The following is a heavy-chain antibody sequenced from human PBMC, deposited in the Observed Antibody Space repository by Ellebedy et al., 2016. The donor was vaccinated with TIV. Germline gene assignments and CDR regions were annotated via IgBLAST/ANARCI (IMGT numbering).Heavy chain of an antibody. CDR2: ISSSSSYI. Sequence: GGSLRLSXAASGFTFSSYSMNWVRQAPGKGLEWVSSISSSSSYIYYADSVKGRFTISRDNAKNSLYLQMNSLRAEDTAVYYCARANTQYCSGGSCYPDAFDIWGQGTMVTVSS. D-gene: IGHD2-15*01. J-gene: IGHJ3*02. CDR3: ARANTQYCSGGSCYPDAFDI. CDR1: GFTFSSYS. V-gene: IGHV3-21*01.